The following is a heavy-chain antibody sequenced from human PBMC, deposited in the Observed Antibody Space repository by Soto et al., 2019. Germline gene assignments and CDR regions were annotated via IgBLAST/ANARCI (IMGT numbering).Heavy chain of an antibody. Sequence: TLSLTFTVSGDSIRSASYHWSWIRQHPGKGLEWIGNIYYSGSTYHNPSLKSRITISVDTSKNQFSLKLTSVTGADTAVYYCARALKIALGEIDYWGQGSLVTVSS. CDR1: GDSIRSASYH. CDR3: ARALKIALGEIDY. V-gene: IGHV4-31*03. J-gene: IGHJ4*02. CDR2: IYYSGST. D-gene: IGHD2-21*01.